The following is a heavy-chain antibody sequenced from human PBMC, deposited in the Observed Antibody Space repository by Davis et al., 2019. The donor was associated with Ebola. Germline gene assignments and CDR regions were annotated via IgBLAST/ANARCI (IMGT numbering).Heavy chain of an antibody. CDR1: GFTFSSYA. J-gene: IGHJ4*02. D-gene: IGHD6-19*01. Sequence: GESLKISCAASGFTFSSYAMSWVRQAPGKGLEWVAVMSYDGSNEYIADSVKGRFPISRDNSKNTLYLQVNSLRAEDTAVYYCARSGTIAVAGYFDYWGQGTLVTVSS. CDR3: ARSGTIAVAGYFDY. CDR2: MSYDGSNE. V-gene: IGHV3-30-3*01.